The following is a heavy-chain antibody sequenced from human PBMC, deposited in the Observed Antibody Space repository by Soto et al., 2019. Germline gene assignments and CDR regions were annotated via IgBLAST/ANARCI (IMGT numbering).Heavy chain of an antibody. V-gene: IGHV3-30*18. CDR1: GFTFSSYG. CDR3: AKDLFPVVDTAMAPEDYYYGMDV. CDR2: ISYDGSNK. Sequence: QVQLVESGGGVVQPGRSLRLSCAASGFTFSSYGMHWVRQAPGKGLEWVAVISYDGSNKYYADSVKGRFTISRDNSKNTLYLQMNSLRAEDTAVYYCAKDLFPVVDTAMAPEDYYYGMDVWGKGTTVTVSS. D-gene: IGHD5-18*01. J-gene: IGHJ6*04.